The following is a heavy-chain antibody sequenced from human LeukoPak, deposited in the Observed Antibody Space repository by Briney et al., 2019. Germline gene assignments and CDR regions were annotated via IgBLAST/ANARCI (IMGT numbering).Heavy chain of an antibody. CDR1: GFTFANYG. V-gene: IGHV3-23*01. CDR3: ARDIGIPGSGPQSRLVPYYGMDV. J-gene: IGHJ6*02. D-gene: IGHD3-10*01. CDR2: ISGSGGST. Sequence: PGGSLRLSCAASGFTFANYGMAWVRQAQGKGLEWVSAISGSGGSTYYADSVKGRFTISRHNSKNTLYLQMNSLRAEDTAVYYCARDIGIPGSGPQSRLVPYYGMDVWGQGTTVTVSS.